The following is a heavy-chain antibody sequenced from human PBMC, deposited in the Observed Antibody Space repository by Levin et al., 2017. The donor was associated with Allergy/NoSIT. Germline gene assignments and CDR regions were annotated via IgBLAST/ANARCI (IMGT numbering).Heavy chain of an antibody. Sequence: SQTLSLTCTVSGGSISSGDYYWSWIRQPPGKGLEWIGYIYYSGSTYYNPSLKSRVTISVDTSKNQFSLKLSSVTAADTAVYYCARESQWLEDNWFDPWGQGTLVTVSS. CDR3: ARESQWLEDNWFDP. D-gene: IGHD6-19*01. J-gene: IGHJ5*02. CDR1: GGSISSGDYY. V-gene: IGHV4-30-4*01. CDR2: IYYSGST.